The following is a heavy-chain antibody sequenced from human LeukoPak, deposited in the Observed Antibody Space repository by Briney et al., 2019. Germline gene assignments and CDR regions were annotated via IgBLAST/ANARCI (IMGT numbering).Heavy chain of an antibody. J-gene: IGHJ3*02. Sequence: SQTLSLTCTVSGGSISSGSYYWSGIRQPAGKGLEWIGRIYTSGSTNYNPSLKSRVTISVDTSKNQFSLKLSSVTAADTAVYYCARAGEGYYDSSGYSLNAFDIWGQGTMVTVSS. D-gene: IGHD3-22*01. CDR3: ARAGEGYYDSSGYSLNAFDI. CDR1: GGSISSGSYY. V-gene: IGHV4-61*02. CDR2: IYTSGST.